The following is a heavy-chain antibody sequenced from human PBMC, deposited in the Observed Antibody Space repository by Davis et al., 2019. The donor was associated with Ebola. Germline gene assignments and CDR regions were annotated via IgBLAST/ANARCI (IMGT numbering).Heavy chain of an antibody. CDR3: ARGRGYSSSWSFYYYGMDV. CDR2: INHSGST. CDR1: SGSFSDYY. Sequence: MPSEPLSLTFAVYSGSFSDYYWSWTRQLPGKGLEWIGEINHSGSTKYNPSLKSRVTVLVDTAKDQFSLKLSSVTAADTAVYYCARGRGYSSSWSFYYYGMDVWGQGTTVTVSS. V-gene: IGHV4-34*01. D-gene: IGHD6-13*01. J-gene: IGHJ6*02.